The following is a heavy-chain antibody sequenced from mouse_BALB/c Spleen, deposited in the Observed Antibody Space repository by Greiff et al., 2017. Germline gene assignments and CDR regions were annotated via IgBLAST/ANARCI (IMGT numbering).Heavy chain of an antibody. CDR3: APLTTATAY. Sequence: VQLQQPGAELVKPGASVKLSCKASGYTFTSYWMHWVKQRPGQGLEWIGEINPSNGRTNYNEKFKSKATLTVDKSSSTAYMQLSSLTSEDSAVYYCAPLTTATAYWGQGTLVTVSA. J-gene: IGHJ3*01. V-gene: IGHV1S81*02. CDR1: GYTFTSYW. CDR2: INPSNGRT. D-gene: IGHD1-2*01.